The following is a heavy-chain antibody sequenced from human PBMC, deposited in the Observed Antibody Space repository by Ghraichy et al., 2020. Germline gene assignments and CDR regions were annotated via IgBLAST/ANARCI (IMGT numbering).Heavy chain of an antibody. V-gene: IGHV1-18*01. CDR3: ARPTYCSGGRCYHYGLDV. Sequence: ASVKVSCKASGYTFTKYGITWVRQAPGQGLEWMGWISAYEGNTNYAQKLQGRVTMTTDTSTSTSYMELRSLRSDDTAVYYCARPTYCSGGRCYHYGLDVWGQGTTVTVSS. CDR1: GYTFTKYG. D-gene: IGHD2-15*01. J-gene: IGHJ6*02. CDR2: ISAYEGNT.